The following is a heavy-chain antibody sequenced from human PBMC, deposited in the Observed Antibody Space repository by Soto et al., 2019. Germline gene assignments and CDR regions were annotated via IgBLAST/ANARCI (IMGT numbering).Heavy chain of an antibody. V-gene: IGHV3-33*01. CDR3: ARTAYYYDSSGYYFDC. CDR1: GFTSSSYG. CDR2: IWYDGRNT. Sequence: PGGSLRLSCAASGFTSSSYGMHWVRQAPGKGLEWVAVIWYDGRNTYYADSVKGRFTISRDNSKNTLYLQMNSLRAEDTAVYYCARTAYYYDSSGYYFDCWGQGTLVTVSS. J-gene: IGHJ4*02. D-gene: IGHD3-22*01.